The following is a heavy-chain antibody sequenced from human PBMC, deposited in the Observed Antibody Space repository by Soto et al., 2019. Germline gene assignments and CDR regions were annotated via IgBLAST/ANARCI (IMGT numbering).Heavy chain of an antibody. J-gene: IGHJ5*01. CDR1: GYSITSSTF. CDR3: ARPRPNFGAVDS. Sequence: SETLSLTCAVSGYSITSSTFWGWIRQPPGKGLEWIGSIHLGGTTYYDPSLKSRVTILLDTSRNEFSLKLSSVTAADTAVYYCARPRPNFGAVDSWGQGALVTVSS. CDR2: IHLGGTT. V-gene: IGHV4-38-2*01. D-gene: IGHD3-10*01.